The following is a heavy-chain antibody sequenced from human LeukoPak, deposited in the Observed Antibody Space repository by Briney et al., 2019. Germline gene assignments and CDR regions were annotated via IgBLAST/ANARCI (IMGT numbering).Heavy chain of an antibody. V-gene: IGHV1-69*06. CDR3: ARDNDSRDPPHFDY. D-gene: IGHD3-16*01. Sequence: SVKVSCKASGYTFTGYYMHWVRQAPGQGLEWMGGIIPIFGTANYAQKFQGRVTITADKSTSTAYMELSSLRSEDTAVHYCARDNDSRDPPHFDYWGQGTLVTVSA. CDR1: GYTFTGYY. CDR2: IIPIFGTA. J-gene: IGHJ4*02.